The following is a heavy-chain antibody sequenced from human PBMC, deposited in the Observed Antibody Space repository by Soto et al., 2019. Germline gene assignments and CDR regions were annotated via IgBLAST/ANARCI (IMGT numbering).Heavy chain of an antibody. J-gene: IGHJ4*02. CDR3: YRYSIAADLSDFDY. V-gene: IGHV3-49*04. CDR1: GFTFGDYA. Sequence: GGSLRLSCTASGFTFGDYAMSWVRQSPGKGLEWVGSIRGKAYGGTTEYAASVKGRFTISRDDSKSIAYLQMNSLKTEDTDVYYCYRYSIAADLSDFDYWGQGTLVTVSS. CDR2: IRGKAYGGTT. D-gene: IGHD6-13*01.